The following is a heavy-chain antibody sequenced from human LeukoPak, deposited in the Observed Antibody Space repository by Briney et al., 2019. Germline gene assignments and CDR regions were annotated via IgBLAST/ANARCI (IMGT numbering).Heavy chain of an antibody. D-gene: IGHD5-12*01. Sequence: GGSLRLSCAASGFTFSLYAMHWVRQAPGKGLEWVALIWYDGSKKYYADSVEGRFTISRDNSKNTLYLQMNSLRADDTAVYYCARDIGRGYSYGPFDYWGQGTLLTVSS. CDR2: IWYDGSKK. V-gene: IGHV3-33*01. CDR1: GFTFSLYA. CDR3: ARDIGRGYSYGPFDY. J-gene: IGHJ4*02.